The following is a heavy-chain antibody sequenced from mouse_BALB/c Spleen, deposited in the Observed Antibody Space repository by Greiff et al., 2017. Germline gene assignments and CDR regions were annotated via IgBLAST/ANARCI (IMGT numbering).Heavy chain of an antibody. CDR2: IRNKANGYTT. Sequence: EVKVVESGGGLVQPGGSLRLSCATSGFTFTDYYMSWVRQPPGKALEWLGFIRNKANGYTTEYSASVKGRFTISRDNSQSILYLQMNTLRAEDSATYYCARDTLLREYYFDYWGQGTTLTVSS. CDR3: ARDTLLREYYFDY. V-gene: IGHV7-3*02. CDR1: GFTFTDYY. J-gene: IGHJ2*01. D-gene: IGHD1-2*01.